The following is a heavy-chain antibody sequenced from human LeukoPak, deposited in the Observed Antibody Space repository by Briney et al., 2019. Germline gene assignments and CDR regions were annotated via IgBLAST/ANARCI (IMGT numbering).Heavy chain of an antibody. Sequence: SETLSLTCAVSGGSISSGGYSWSWIRQPPGKGLEWIGYIYHSGSTYYNPSLKSRVTISVDRSKKQFSLKLSSVTAADTAVYYCAGQDAMVRGVGVDYWGQGTLVTVSS. CDR1: GGSISSGGYS. CDR2: IYHSGST. D-gene: IGHD3-10*01. V-gene: IGHV4-30-2*01. CDR3: AGQDAMVRGVGVDY. J-gene: IGHJ4*02.